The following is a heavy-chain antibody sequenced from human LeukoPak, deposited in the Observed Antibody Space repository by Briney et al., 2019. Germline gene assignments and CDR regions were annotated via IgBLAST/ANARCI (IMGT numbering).Heavy chain of an antibody. J-gene: IGHJ6*03. D-gene: IGHD4-11*01. V-gene: IGHV1-2*02. CDR3: AREKRGASNYARGQRRYYYYMDV. Sequence: ASVKVSCKASGYTFTGYYMHWVRQAPGQGLEWMGWINPNSGGTNYAQKFQGRVTMTRDTSISTAYMELSRLRSDDTAVYYCAREKRGASNYARGQRRYYYYMDVWGKGTTVTVSS. CDR1: GYTFTGYY. CDR2: INPNSGGT.